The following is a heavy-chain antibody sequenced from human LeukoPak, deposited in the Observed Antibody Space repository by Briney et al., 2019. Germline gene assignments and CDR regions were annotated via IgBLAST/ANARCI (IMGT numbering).Heavy chain of an antibody. CDR1: GYTFTGYY. CDR2: INPNSGGT. D-gene: IGHD6-19*01. Sequence: ASVKVSCKASGYTFTGYYMHWVRQAPGQGLEWMGWINPNSGGTNYAQKFQGRVTMTRDTSISAAYMELSRLRSDDTAVYYCARDRDSDSSGWYGSSDYWGQGTLVTVSS. V-gene: IGHV1-2*02. CDR3: ARDRDSDSSGWYGSSDY. J-gene: IGHJ4*02.